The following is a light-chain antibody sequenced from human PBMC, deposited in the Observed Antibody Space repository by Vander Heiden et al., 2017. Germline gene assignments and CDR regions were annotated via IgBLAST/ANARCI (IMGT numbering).Light chain of an antibody. CDR2: DVT. V-gene: IGLV2-14*03. CDR1: SSDIGTYNF. CDR3: SSYTSSTAVV. Sequence: QSALTQPASVSGSPGQSITLSCTGTSSDIGTYNFVSWYQQHPGKAPKLLIVDVTDRPSGVSDRFSGSKSGNTASLTSSGLQAEDEAVYYCSSYTSSTAVVFGGGSKLTVL. J-gene: IGLJ3*02.